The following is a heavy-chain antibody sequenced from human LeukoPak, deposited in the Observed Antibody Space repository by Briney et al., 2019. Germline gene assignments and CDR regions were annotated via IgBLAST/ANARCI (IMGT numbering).Heavy chain of an antibody. V-gene: IGHV3-48*03. CDR1: GFTFSNFG. CDR2: IDSSGTVR. Sequence: PGGSLRLSCAASGFTFSNFGMTWVRQAPGKGLEWLSYIDSSGTVRYYADSVNRRFTISRDNAKNSLHLQMGSLRAEDTAVYYCARETRGGTYRYNFLDYWGLGTLVTVSS. CDR3: ARETRGGTYRYNFLDY. J-gene: IGHJ4*02. D-gene: IGHD3-16*02.